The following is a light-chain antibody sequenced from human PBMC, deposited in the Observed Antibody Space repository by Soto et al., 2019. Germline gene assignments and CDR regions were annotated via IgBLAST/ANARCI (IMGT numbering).Light chain of an antibody. Sequence: IVLTQSPATLSLYPGERATLSCRASQSVSSYLAWYQQKPGQAPRLLIYDASNRATGIPARFSGSGSGTDFTLTISSLEPEDFAVYYCQQRSNWPPTFGQGTRLEIK. J-gene: IGKJ5*01. CDR3: QQRSNWPPT. V-gene: IGKV3-11*01. CDR2: DAS. CDR1: QSVSSY.